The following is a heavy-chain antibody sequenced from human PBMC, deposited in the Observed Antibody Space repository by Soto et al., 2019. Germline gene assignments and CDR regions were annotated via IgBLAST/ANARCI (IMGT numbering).Heavy chain of an antibody. CDR2: ISGSGGST. CDR1: GFTFSSYA. Sequence: GGSLRLSCAASGFTFSSYAMSWVRQAPGKGLEWVSAISGSGGSTYYADSVKGRFTISRDNSKNTLYLQMNSLRAEDTAVYYCAKDTSSGSYYSFSDYYYGMDVWGQGTTVPVSS. CDR3: AKDTSSGSYYSFSDYYYGMDV. V-gene: IGHV3-23*01. D-gene: IGHD1-26*01. J-gene: IGHJ6*02.